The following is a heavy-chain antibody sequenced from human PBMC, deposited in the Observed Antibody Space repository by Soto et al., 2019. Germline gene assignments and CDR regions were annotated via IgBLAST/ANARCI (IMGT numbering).Heavy chain of an antibody. Sequence: QVQLVQSGAEEKKPGASVKVSCKACGYTFTSYAMHWVRQAAGQRLEWMGWINAGNGNTKYSQKFQGRVTITRDTSASTAYMELSSLRSEDTAVYYCARAVAVPADFDYWGQGTLVTVSS. J-gene: IGHJ4*02. D-gene: IGHD6-19*01. CDR2: INAGNGNT. CDR3: ARAVAVPADFDY. V-gene: IGHV1-3*05. CDR1: GYTFTSYA.